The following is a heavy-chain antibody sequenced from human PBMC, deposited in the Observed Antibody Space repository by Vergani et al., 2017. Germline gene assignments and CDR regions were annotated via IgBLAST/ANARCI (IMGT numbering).Heavy chain of an antibody. CDR1: GCTSSYYG. D-gene: IGHD1-1*01. CDR3: ATKSCGTPGCQIGYFRE. Sequence: QVHLVESGGGVVQPGRSLRLSCVVSGCTSSYYGMHWVRQAPGKGLEWEAVISYDGTQKYYADSVKGRFTISRDNSKSTLYLQMNSLRTEDTAVYYCATKSCGTPGCQIGYFREWGQGTLVTVSS. CDR2: ISYDGTQK. J-gene: IGHJ1*01. V-gene: IGHV3-30*03.